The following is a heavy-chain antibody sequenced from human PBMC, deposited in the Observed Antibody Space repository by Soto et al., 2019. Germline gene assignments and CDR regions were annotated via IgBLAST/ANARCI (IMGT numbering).Heavy chain of an antibody. CDR3: ARDGCSGGSCYSRSWFDP. CDR1: GGSISSGGYY. CDR2: IYYSGST. J-gene: IGHJ5*02. Sequence: ASETLSLTCTVSGGSISSGGYYWSWIRQHPGKGLEWIGYIYYSGSTYYNPSLKSRVTISVDTSKNQFSLKLSSVTAADTAVYYCARDGCSGGSCYSRSWFDPWGQGTLVTVS. D-gene: IGHD2-15*01. V-gene: IGHV4-31*03.